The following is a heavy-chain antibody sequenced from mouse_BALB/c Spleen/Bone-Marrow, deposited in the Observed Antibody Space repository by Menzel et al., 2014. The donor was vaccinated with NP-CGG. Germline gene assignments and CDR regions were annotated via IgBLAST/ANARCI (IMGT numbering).Heavy chain of an antibody. V-gene: IGHV1-54*01. CDR1: GYAFTNYL. J-gene: IGHJ4*01. CDR3: ARSLLRLQNAMDY. Sequence: QVQLKQSGAELVRPGTSVKVSCKASGYAFTNYLIEWVKQRPGQGLEWIGVINPGSGGTNYNEKFKGKATLTADKSSSTAYMQLSSLTSDDSAVYFCARSLLRLQNAMDYWGQGTSVTLSS. CDR2: INPGSGGT. D-gene: IGHD1-2*01.